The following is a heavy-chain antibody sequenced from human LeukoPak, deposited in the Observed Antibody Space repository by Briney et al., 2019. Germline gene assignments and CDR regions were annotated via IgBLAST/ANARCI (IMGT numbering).Heavy chain of an antibody. CDR3: AKVGTGNHQFGSGDFDY. Sequence: GGSLRLSCVASGLTFSSNAIDWVRQAPGKGLQWVAAISYGSDYMHYADSVKGRFTISRDNAKNSVYLQMNSLGAEDTAVYYCAKVGTGNHQFGSGDFDYWGQGTLVTVSA. J-gene: IGHJ4*02. CDR2: ISYGSDYM. D-gene: IGHD3-10*01. V-gene: IGHV3-21*06. CDR1: GLTFSSNA.